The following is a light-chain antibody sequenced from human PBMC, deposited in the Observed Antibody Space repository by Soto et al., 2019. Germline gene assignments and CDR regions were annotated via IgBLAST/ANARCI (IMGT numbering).Light chain of an antibody. J-gene: IGKJ2*01. V-gene: IGKV3-15*01. CDR3: QQYNNWPPLYT. CDR1: QSVRNN. Sequence: EIVMTQSPATLSVSPGERATLSCRASQSVRNNLAWYQPKPGQAPRLLIYDASTRATGIPARFSGSGSGTAFTITITSLHSEDFAIYSCQQYNNWPPLYTFGQWTKLEIK. CDR2: DAS.